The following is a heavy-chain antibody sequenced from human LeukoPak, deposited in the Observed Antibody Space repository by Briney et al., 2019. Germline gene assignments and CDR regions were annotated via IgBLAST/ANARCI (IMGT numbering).Heavy chain of an antibody. Sequence: GGSLRLSCAASGFTFSSYWMSWVRQAPGKGLEWVANIKQDGSEKYYVDSVKGRFTISKDNSKNTLYLQMNSLRAEDTAVYYCAKGYYDSSGYIDWGQGTLVTVSS. CDR3: AKGYYDSSGYID. J-gene: IGHJ4*02. CDR2: IKQDGSEK. CDR1: GFTFSSYW. V-gene: IGHV3-7*01. D-gene: IGHD3-22*01.